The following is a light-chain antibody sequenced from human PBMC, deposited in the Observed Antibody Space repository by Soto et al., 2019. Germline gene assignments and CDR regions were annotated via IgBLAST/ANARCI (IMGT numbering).Light chain of an antibody. Sequence: QLVLTQSPSASASLGASVKLTCTLSSWHNSYAIAWHQQQPEKGPRYLMKVNSDGSHSKGDGIPDRFSGSSSGAERYLTISSLQSEDEADYYCQTWSTDIRVFGGGTKVTVL. CDR1: SWHNSYA. CDR2: VNSDGSH. V-gene: IGLV4-69*01. J-gene: IGLJ3*02. CDR3: QTWSTDIRV.